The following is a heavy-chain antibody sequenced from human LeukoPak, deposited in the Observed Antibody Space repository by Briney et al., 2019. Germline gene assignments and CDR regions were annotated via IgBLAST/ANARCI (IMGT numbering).Heavy chain of an antibody. J-gene: IGHJ4*02. CDR3: ARDFFPDYYDSSGYYSFDY. CDR2: IIPIFGTA. V-gene: IGHV1-69*13. CDR1: GGTFSSYA. Sequence: SVKVSCKASGGTFSSYAISWVRQAPGQGLEWMGGIIPIFGTANYAQKFQGRVTITADESTSTAYMELSSLRSEDTAVYYCARDFFPDYYDSSGYYSFDYWGQGTLVTVSS. D-gene: IGHD3-22*01.